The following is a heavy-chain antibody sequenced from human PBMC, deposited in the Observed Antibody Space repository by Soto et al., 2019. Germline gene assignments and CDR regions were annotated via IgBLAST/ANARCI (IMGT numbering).Heavy chain of an antibody. Sequence: EVQLVESGGGLVKPGGSLRLSCAASGFTFSSYSMNWVRQAPGKGLEWVSSISSSSSYIYYADSVKGRFTISRDNAKNSLYLQMNSLSAEDTAVYYCARVYDQAMVFSGVDYWGQGTLVTVSS. V-gene: IGHV3-21*01. D-gene: IGHD5-18*01. CDR1: GFTFSSYS. J-gene: IGHJ4*02. CDR2: ISSSSSYI. CDR3: ARVYDQAMVFSGVDY.